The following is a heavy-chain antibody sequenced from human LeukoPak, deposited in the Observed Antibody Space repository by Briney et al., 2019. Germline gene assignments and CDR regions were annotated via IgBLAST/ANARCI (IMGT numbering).Heavy chain of an antibody. CDR2: ITTGDGNT. V-gene: IGHV3-23*01. CDR1: GFTFSSYT. Sequence: PGGSLSLSCTASGFTFSSYTMTWVRQAPGKGLKWVSTITTGDGNTYYADSVKGRFTVSRDDSKNTLYLQMNSLRAEDTAVYYCAKDGGLWVSAHWGDSWGRGTLVTVSS. CDR3: AKDGGLWVSAHWGDS. J-gene: IGHJ4*02. D-gene: IGHD7-27*01.